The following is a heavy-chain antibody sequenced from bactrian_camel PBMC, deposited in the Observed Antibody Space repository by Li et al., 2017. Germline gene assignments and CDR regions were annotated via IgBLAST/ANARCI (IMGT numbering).Heavy chain of an antibody. CDR1: GFPDNRDS. CDR2: RSSDDGTT. D-gene: IGHD2*01. CDR3: NVGLCGTWPPGQDNY. Sequence: HVQLVESGGASVQAGGSLRLSRVGSGFPDNRDSMAWFRQAPGNECELVSHRSSDDGTTYYSDSVKGRFTFAQANVENTNAVTLEMNSLKPEDTATYFCNVGLCGTWPPGQDNYWGHGTQVTVS. J-gene: IGHJ4*01. V-gene: IGHV3S63*01.